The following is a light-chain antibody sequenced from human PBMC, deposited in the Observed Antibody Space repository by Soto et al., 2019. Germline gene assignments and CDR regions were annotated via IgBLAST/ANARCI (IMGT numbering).Light chain of an antibody. J-gene: IGLJ1*01. CDR3: CSHAGRNTYV. CDR2: EGF. V-gene: IGLV2-23*01. Sequence: LTQPASVSGSPGQSITISCTGTSSDVGSGNVVSWYQHYPGKAPQLIIYEGFKRPSGVSSRFSGSKSGNTASLTISGLQAEDEAEYYCCSHAGRNTYVFGTGTKVTVL. CDR1: SSDVGSGNV.